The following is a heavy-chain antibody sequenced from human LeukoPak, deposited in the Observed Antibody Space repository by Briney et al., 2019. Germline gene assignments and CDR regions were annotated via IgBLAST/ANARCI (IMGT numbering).Heavy chain of an antibody. J-gene: IGHJ6*04. Sequence: GGSLRLSCAASGFTFSDYYMSWIRQAPGKGLEWVSYISSSSSYTNYADSVKGRFTISRDNAKNSLYLQMNSLRAEDTAVYYCARDVVVPAAPYYYYYGMDVWGKGTTVTVSS. CDR2: ISSSSSYT. CDR1: GFTFSDYY. CDR3: ARDVVVPAAPYYYYYGMDV. D-gene: IGHD2-2*01. V-gene: IGHV3-11*06.